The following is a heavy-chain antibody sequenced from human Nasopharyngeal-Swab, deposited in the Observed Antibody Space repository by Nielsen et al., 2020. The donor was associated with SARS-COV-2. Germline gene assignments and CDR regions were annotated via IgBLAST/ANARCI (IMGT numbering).Heavy chain of an antibody. CDR2: ISYDGSNK. CDR3: ARERVAWIVVVVAGREFDP. Sequence: GESLKISCAASGFTFSSHAMHWVRQAPGKGLEWVAVISYDGSNKYYADSVKGRFTISRDNSKNTLYLQMNSLRAEDTAVYYCARERVAWIVVVVAGREFDPWGQGTLVTVSS. V-gene: IGHV3-30-3*01. CDR1: GFTFSSHA. D-gene: IGHD2-15*01. J-gene: IGHJ5*02.